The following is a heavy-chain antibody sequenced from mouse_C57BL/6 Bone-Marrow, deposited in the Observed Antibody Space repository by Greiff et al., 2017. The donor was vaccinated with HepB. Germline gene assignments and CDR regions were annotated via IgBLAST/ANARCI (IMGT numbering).Heavy chain of an antibody. CDR3: AREDGYYVDYAMDY. CDR1: GYTFTSYW. CDR2: IYPGSGST. Sequence: QVQLQQPGAELVKPGASVKMSCKASGYTFTSYWITWVKQRPGQGLEWIGDIYPGSGSTNYNEKFKSKATLTVDTSSSTAYMQLSSLTSEDSAVYYCAREDGYYVDYAMDYWGQGTSVTVSS. V-gene: IGHV1-55*01. D-gene: IGHD2-3*01. J-gene: IGHJ4*01.